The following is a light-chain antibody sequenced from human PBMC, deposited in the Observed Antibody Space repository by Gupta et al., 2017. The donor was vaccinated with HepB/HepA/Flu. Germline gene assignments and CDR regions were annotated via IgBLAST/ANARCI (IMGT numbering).Light chain of an antibody. CDR3: QQYGSSPPWT. Sequence: EIVLTQSPGTLSLSPGERATISCRASQSVSSSYLAWYQQKPGPAPRLHIYVESSRATGLPVRYSGSGSGTGFALTLSILRPEDVAVYYCQQYGSSPPWTFGHGTKVEIK. V-gene: IGKV3-20*01. CDR1: QSVSSSY. J-gene: IGKJ1*01. CDR2: VES.